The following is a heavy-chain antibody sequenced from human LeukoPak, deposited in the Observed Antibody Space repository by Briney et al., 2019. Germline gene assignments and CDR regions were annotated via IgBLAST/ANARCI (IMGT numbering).Heavy chain of an antibody. Sequence: GGSLRLSCAASGFTFSSYWMSWVRQAPGKGLEWVTNIKQDGSEKYYVDSVKGRFTISRDNAKNSLYLQMNSLRAEDTAVYYCARWGIGEQWPPGSYYFDYWGQGTLVTVSS. CDR3: ARWGIGEQWPPGSYYFDY. J-gene: IGHJ4*02. D-gene: IGHD6-19*01. CDR1: GFTFSSYW. CDR2: IKQDGSEK. V-gene: IGHV3-7*03.